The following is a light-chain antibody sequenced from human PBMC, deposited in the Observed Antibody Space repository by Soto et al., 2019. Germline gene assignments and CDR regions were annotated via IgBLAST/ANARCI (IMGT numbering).Light chain of an antibody. CDR2: GAS. CDR1: RSVSSSY. CDR3: QQNGSSSWT. Sequence: DILWPRSPCALSVSRRDRVVLTCSTTRSVSSSYLAWYQQKPGQAPRLLIYGASSRATGIPDRFSGSGSGTDFTLTISRLEPEDFAVYYCQQNGSSSWTVGQGGKVDIK. V-gene: IGKV3-20*01. J-gene: IGKJ1*01.